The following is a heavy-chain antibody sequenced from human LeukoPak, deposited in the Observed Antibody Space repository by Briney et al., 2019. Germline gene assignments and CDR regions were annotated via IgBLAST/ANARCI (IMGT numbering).Heavy chain of an antibody. CDR2: IKQDGSEK. Sequence: GGSLRLSCAASGFTFSSYWMSWVRQAPGKGLEWVANIKQDGSEKYYVDSVKGRFTISRGNAKNSLYLQMNSLRAEDTALYYCARGRYSGSYLLDYWGQGTLVTVSS. CDR1: GFTFSSYW. V-gene: IGHV3-7*01. D-gene: IGHD1-26*01. CDR3: ARGRYSGSYLLDY. J-gene: IGHJ4*02.